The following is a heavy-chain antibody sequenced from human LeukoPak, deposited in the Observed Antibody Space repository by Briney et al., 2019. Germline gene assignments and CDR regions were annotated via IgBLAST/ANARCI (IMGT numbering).Heavy chain of an antibody. V-gene: IGHV3-30*18. CDR3: AKIGPGYSSSWYYFDY. CDR2: ISYDGSNK. D-gene: IGHD6-13*01. Sequence: GGSLRLSCAASGFTFSSYGMHWVRQAPGKGLEWVAVISYDGSNKYYADSVKGRFTISRDNSKNTLYLQMNSLRAEDTAVYYCAKIGPGYSSSWYYFDYWGQGTLVTVSS. J-gene: IGHJ4*02. CDR1: GFTFSSYG.